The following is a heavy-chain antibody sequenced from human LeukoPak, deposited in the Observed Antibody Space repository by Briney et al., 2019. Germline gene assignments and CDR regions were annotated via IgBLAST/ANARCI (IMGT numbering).Heavy chain of an antibody. J-gene: IGHJ4*02. Sequence: PSETLSLTCTVSGGSISSYYWSWIRQPPGKGLEWIGYIYYSGSTNYNPSLKSRVTISVDTSKNQFSLKLSSVTAADTAVCYCARGPYGSGSYGPFDYWGQGTLVTVSS. V-gene: IGHV4-59*01. CDR3: ARGPYGSGSYGPFDY. D-gene: IGHD3-10*01. CDR1: GGSISSYY. CDR2: IYYSGST.